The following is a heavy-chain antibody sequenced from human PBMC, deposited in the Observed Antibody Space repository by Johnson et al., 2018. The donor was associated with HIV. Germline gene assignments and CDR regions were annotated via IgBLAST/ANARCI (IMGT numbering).Heavy chain of an antibody. Sequence: QVQLVESGGGVVQPGRSLRLSCAASGFTFSSYAMHWVRQAPGKGLEWVAVISYDGSEKYFADSVKGRFTISRDNSKNTLYLQMNSLRAEDTAVYYCAKAFRLGYPPQIDAFDIWGQGTMVTVSS. D-gene: IGHD3-9*01. CDR1: GFTFSSYA. CDR3: AKAFRLGYPPQIDAFDI. V-gene: IGHV3-30*14. CDR2: ISYDGSEK. J-gene: IGHJ3*02.